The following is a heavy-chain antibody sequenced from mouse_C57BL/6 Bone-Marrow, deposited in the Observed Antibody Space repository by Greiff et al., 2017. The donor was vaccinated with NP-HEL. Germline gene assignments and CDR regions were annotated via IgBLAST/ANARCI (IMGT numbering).Heavy chain of an antibody. CDR1: GYTFTNYW. CDR3: SSSYDCGSSSFAY. J-gene: IGHJ3*01. CDR2: IYPGDGYT. D-gene: IGHD1-1*01. Sequence: QVQLQQSGAELVRPGTSVKMSCKASGYTFTNYWIGWAKQSPGHGLEWIGDIYPGDGYTNYNEKFKGKATLTADKSSSTAYMQFSSLPSEDSAIDYYSSSYDCGSSSFAYWGQGTLVTVSA. V-gene: IGHV1-63*01.